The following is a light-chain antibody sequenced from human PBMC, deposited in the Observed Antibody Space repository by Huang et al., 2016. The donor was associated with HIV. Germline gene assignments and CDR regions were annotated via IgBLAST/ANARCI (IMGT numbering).Light chain of an antibody. V-gene: IGKV3-11*01. CDR2: DES. Sequence: EIVLTQSPATLSLSPGEGGTLSCSASQSISNFLAWFQQKPGQAPRLLITDESNRATGIPARFSCSGSGTDFTLTISSLEPEDFAVYYCQQRSNWPLTFGGGTKVEIK. J-gene: IGKJ4*01. CDR1: QSISNF. CDR3: QQRSNWPLT.